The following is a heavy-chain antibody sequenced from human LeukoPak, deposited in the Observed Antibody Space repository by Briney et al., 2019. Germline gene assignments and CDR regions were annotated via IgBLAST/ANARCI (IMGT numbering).Heavy chain of an antibody. CDR2: TYYRSTWYN. D-gene: IGHD2-21*02. J-gene: IGHJ5*02. CDR3: ARRLTQYNCFDP. V-gene: IGHV6-1*01. CDR1: GDSVSSNSVT. Sequence: SQTLSLTCTISGDSVSSNSVTWNWIRQSPSRGLEWLGRTYYRSTWYNDYAVSVRGRITVNPDTSKNQFSLHLNSVTPEDTAVYYCARRLTQYNCFDPWGQGILVTVSS.